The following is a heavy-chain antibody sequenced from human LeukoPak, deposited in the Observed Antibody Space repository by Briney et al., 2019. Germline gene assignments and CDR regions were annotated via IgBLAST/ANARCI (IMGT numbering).Heavy chain of an antibody. Sequence: SETLSLTCTVSGDSITGLYLSWLRQPPGEGLEWIGYIYSSGSTYYNPTLKSRVTISVDTSKNQFSLKLSSVTAADTAFYYCTRRRWTFDYWGQGTLVTVSS. J-gene: IGHJ4*02. CDR3: TRRRWTFDY. CDR2: IYSSGST. V-gene: IGHV4-59*08. CDR1: GDSITGLY. D-gene: IGHD3/OR15-3a*01.